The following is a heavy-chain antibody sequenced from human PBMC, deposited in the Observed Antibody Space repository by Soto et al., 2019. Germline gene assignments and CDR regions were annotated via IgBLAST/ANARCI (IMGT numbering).Heavy chain of an antibody. CDR3: AKDIWGSGSCYYYGMDV. CDR1: GFTFDDYA. J-gene: IGHJ6*02. D-gene: IGHD3-10*01. CDR2: ISWNSGSI. Sequence: GGSLRLSCAASGFTFDDYAMHWVRQAPGKGLEWVSGISWNSGSIGYADSVKGRFTISRDNAKNSLYLQMNSLRAEDTALYYCAKDIWGSGSCYYYGMDVWGQGTTVTVSS. V-gene: IGHV3-9*01.